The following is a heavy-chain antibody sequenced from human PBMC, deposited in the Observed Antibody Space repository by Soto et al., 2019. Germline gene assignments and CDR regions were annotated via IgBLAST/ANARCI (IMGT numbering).Heavy chain of an antibody. CDR3: AKDRWGYYDSSGYYNWFDP. CDR1: GFTFSSYG. Sequence: GESLKISCAASGFTFSSYGMHWVRQAPGKGLEWVAVISYDGSNKYYADSVKGRFTISRDNSKNTLYLQMNSLRAEDTAVYYCAKDRWGYYDSSGYYNWFDPWGQGTLVTVSS. V-gene: IGHV3-30*18. CDR2: ISYDGSNK. D-gene: IGHD3-22*01. J-gene: IGHJ5*02.